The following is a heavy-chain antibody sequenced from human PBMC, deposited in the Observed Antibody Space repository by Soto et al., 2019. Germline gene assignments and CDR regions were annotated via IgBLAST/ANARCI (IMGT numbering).Heavy chain of an antibody. CDR2: IYYSGST. Sequence: LSLTCTVSGGSISSGGYYWSWIREHPGKGLEWIGYIYYSGSTYYNPSLNSRVTISVDTSKNQFSLKLSSVTAADTAVYYCARTVVYHYDSSGYYDFDYWGQGTLVTVSS. V-gene: IGHV4-31*03. CDR3: ARTVVYHYDSSGYYDFDY. D-gene: IGHD3-22*01. J-gene: IGHJ4*02. CDR1: GGSISSGGYY.